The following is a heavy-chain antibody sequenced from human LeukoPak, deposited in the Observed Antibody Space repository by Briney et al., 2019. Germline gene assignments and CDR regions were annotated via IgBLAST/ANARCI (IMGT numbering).Heavy chain of an antibody. J-gene: IGHJ4*02. Sequence: SETLSLTCTVSGGSLSSYYWSWIRQPPGKGLEWIGYIYYSGSAEYNPSLKSRVTISVDTSKNQFSLQLTSVTAADTAVYHCARETYCSGGTCFFGPDYWGQGTLVTVSS. CDR3: ARETYCSGGTCFFGPDY. CDR2: IYYSGSA. V-gene: IGHV4-59*12. D-gene: IGHD2-15*01. CDR1: GGSLSSYY.